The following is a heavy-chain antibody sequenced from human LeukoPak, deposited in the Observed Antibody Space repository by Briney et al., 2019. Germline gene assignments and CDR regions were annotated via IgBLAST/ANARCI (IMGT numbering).Heavy chain of an antibody. D-gene: IGHD2-8*01. CDR2: IYFSGAT. CDR1: GGSASPTYY. Sequence: PSETLSLTCTLSGGSASPTYYWVWIRQPPGKGLEWIGNIYFSGATYYGPSLRSPLTISPETSTNQFSLCLRSVCAANTALFYCATLVNQGITHYLVRWGEGSLVTVSS. CDR3: ATLVNQGITHYLVR. V-gene: IGHV4-39*01. J-gene: IGHJ4*02.